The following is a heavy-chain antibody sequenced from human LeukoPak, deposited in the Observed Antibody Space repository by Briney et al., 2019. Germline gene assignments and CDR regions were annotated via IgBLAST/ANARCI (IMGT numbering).Heavy chain of an antibody. J-gene: IGHJ4*02. CDR3: VRGLAARSYFDY. CDR2: INGGGSGT. D-gene: IGHD6-6*01. CDR1: GFTFNTYW. V-gene: IGHV3-74*01. Sequence: GGSLVLSCAASGFTFNTYWMHWVRQAPGKGLVWVSRINGGGSGTTYADSVKGRFTISRDNAKNTLYLQMNSLGAEDTAVYYCVRGLAARSYFDYWGQGTLVSVSS.